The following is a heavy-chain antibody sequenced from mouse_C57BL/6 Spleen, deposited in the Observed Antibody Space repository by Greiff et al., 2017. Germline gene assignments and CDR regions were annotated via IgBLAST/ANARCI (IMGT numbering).Heavy chain of an antibody. CDR3: ASTVVGDFDV. CDR2: IYPGDGDT. J-gene: IGHJ1*03. V-gene: IGHV1-82*01. D-gene: IGHD1-1*01. Sequence: VQLQESGPELVKPGASVKISCKASGYAFSSSWMNWVKQRPGKGLEWIGRIYPGDGDTNYNGKFKGKATLTADKSSSTAYMQLSSLTSEDSAVYFCASTVVGDFDVWGTGTTVTVSS. CDR1: GYAFSSSW.